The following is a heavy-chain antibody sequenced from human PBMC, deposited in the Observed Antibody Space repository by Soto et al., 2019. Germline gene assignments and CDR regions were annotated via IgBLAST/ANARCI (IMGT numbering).Heavy chain of an antibody. CDR3: ARGPDRPPLRNYGMDV. CDR2: IWYDGSNK. V-gene: IGHV3-33*01. CDR1: GFIFNRYG. Sequence: QMQLVESGGGVVQPGRSLRLSCAASGFIFNRYGMHWVRQVPGKGLEWVADIWYDGSNKNYADSVKGRFTISRDNSKNTLSLQMNSLRAEDTAVYYCARGPDRPPLRNYGMDVWGQGTTVTVSS. J-gene: IGHJ6*02.